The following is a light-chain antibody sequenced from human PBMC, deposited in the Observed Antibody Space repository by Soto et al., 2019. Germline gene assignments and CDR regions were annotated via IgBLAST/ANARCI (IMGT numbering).Light chain of an antibody. Sequence: IVIKHSPATLSVTPGEGGTLSCRASQSISSKLAWYQQKPGQAPRLLIYGASTRATGIPDRFSGSGSGTDFTLTSIRLEPEDFATYYCLQKYGYPFTFCPGTKVDIK. CDR1: QSISSK. V-gene: IGKV3D-15*01. CDR3: LQKYGYPFT. CDR2: GAS. J-gene: IGKJ3*01.